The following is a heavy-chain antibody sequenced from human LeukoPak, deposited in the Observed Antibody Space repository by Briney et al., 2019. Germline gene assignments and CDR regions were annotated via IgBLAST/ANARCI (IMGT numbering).Heavy chain of an antibody. Sequence: SLRLSCAASGLTFDDYAMRCVRHAPGEGGEWVGGISWNSGSIGYALSVKGPFTISTDNAKHSLYLQMNSLRAEDTALYSCAKDHGYNWNYDRQFDYWGQGTLVTASS. V-gene: IGHV3-9*01. J-gene: IGHJ4*02. CDR2: ISWNSGSI. D-gene: IGHD1-7*01. CDR1: GLTFDDYA. CDR3: AKDHGYNWNYDRQFDY.